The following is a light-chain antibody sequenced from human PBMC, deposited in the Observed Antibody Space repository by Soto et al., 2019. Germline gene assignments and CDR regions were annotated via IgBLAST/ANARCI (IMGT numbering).Light chain of an antibody. CDR1: QTISSW. V-gene: IGKV1-5*03. CDR3: QHYNSYSEA. Sequence: DIQMTQSPSSLSASVEDRVIITRRASQTISSWLAWYQQKPGKAPKLLIYKASTLKSGVPSRFSGSGSGTEFTLTISSLQPDDFATYYCQHYNSYSEAFGQGTKVDIK. CDR2: KAS. J-gene: IGKJ1*01.